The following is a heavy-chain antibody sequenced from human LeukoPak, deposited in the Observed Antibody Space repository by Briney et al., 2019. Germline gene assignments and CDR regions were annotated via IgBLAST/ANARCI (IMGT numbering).Heavy chain of an antibody. V-gene: IGHV3-30-3*01. J-gene: IGHJ4*02. CDR1: GFTFSSYA. CDR3: ARGLVRSGYYFDY. D-gene: IGHD3-9*01. CDR2: ISYDGSNE. Sequence: GRSLRLSCAASGFTFSSYAMHWVRQAPGKGLEWVTVISYDGSNEYYADSVKGRFTISRDNSKNTLYLQMNNLRAEDTAVYYCARGLVRSGYYFDYWAREPWSPSPQ.